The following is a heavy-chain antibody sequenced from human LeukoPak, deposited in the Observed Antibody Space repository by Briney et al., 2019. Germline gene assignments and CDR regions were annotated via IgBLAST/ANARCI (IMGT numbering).Heavy chain of an antibody. Sequence: ASVKVSCKASGYTFTSYDINWVRQATGQGLEWMGWMNPTSGHTGYAQKFQGRVTMTSDTSISTAYMELNSLTSEDTAVYYCARSPVGVRKKHDFWGQGTLVIVLS. CDR3: ARSPVGVRKKHDF. J-gene: IGHJ4*02. CDR2: MNPTSGHT. CDR1: GYTFTSYD. D-gene: IGHD3-10*01. V-gene: IGHV1-8*01.